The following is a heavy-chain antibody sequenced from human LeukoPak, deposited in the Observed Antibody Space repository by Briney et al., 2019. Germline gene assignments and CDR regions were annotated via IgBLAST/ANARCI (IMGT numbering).Heavy chain of an antibody. CDR1: GGSISSYY. D-gene: IGHD2-2*03. CDR3: ARVGGGYCSSTSCYDAFDI. CDR2: IYTSGST. Sequence: SETLSLTCTVSGGSISSYYWSWIRQPAGKGLEWIGRIYTSGSTNYSPSLKSRVTMSVDTSKNQFSLKLSSVTAADTAVYYCARVGGGYCSSTSCYDAFDIWGQGTMVTVSS. V-gene: IGHV4-4*07. J-gene: IGHJ3*02.